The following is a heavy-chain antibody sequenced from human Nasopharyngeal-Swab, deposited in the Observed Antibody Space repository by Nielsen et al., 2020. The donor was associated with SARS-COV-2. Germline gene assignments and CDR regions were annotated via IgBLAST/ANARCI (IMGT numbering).Heavy chain of an antibody. V-gene: IGHV3-30*04. D-gene: IGHD3-22*01. Sequence: GESLKISCAASGFTFSSYAMHWVRQAPGKGLEWVAVISYDGSNKYYADSVKGRFTISRDNSKNTLYLQMNSLRAEDTAVYYCARGEGYYDSSGYGWAFDIWGQGTLVTVSS. CDR3: ARGEGYYDSSGYGWAFDI. CDR2: ISYDGSNK. J-gene: IGHJ3*02. CDR1: GFTFSSYA.